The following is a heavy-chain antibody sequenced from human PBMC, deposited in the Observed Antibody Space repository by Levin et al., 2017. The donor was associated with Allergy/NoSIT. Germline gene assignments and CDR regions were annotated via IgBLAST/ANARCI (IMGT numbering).Heavy chain of an antibody. CDR2: IWYDGSNK. J-gene: IGHJ4*02. Sequence: GESLKISCAASGFTFSSYGMHWVRQAPGKGLEWVAVIWYDGSNKYYADSVKGRFTISRDNSKNTLYLQMNSLRAEDTAVYYCARDSGYDSSGAVAYWGQGTLVTVSS. D-gene: IGHD3-22*01. CDR3: ARDSGYDSSGAVAY. CDR1: GFTFSSYG. V-gene: IGHV3-33*01.